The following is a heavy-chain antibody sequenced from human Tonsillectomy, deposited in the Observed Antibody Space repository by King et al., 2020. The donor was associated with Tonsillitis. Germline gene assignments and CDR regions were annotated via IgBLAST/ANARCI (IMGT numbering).Heavy chain of an antibody. Sequence: VKLQQWGAGLLEPSETLSLTCAVYGGSFSGYYWSWIRQPPGKGLEWIGEINHSGSTNYNPSLKSRVTISVDTSKNQFSLKLSSVTAADTAVYYCARDPQYYYDSSGYLGSFDYWGQGTLVTVSS. CDR2: INHSGST. CDR3: ARDPQYYYDSSGYLGSFDY. J-gene: IGHJ4*02. V-gene: IGHV4-34*01. CDR1: GGSFSGYY. D-gene: IGHD3-22*01.